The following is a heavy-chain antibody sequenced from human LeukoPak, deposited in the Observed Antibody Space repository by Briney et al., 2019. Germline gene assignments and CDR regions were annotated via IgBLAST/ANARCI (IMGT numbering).Heavy chain of an antibody. Sequence: GGSLRLSCAASGFTFNTHSMNWVRQAPGQGLEWVASISSGGGTIYYADSVRGRFTISRDNTKYSLYLQMNSLRVGDTAVYYCASQSCSTGKCPFAYWGQGTLVTVSS. CDR1: GFTFNTHS. J-gene: IGHJ4*02. CDR3: ASQSCSTGKCPFAY. CDR2: ISSGGGTI. D-gene: IGHD1-1*01. V-gene: IGHV3-21*01.